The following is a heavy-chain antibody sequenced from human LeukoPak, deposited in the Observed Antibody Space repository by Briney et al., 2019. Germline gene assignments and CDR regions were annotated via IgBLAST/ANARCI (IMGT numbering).Heavy chain of an antibody. CDR1: GGSISSSSYY. J-gene: IGHJ4*02. D-gene: IGHD4-17*01. CDR3: ARDSLEMTTVTTEDY. Sequence: PSETLSLTCTVSGGSISSSSYYWGWIRQPPGKGLEWIGSIYYSGSTYYNPSLKSRVTISVDTSKNQFSLKLSSVTAADTAVYYCARDSLEMTTVTTEDYWGQGTLVTVSS. CDR2: IYYSGST. V-gene: IGHV4-39*07.